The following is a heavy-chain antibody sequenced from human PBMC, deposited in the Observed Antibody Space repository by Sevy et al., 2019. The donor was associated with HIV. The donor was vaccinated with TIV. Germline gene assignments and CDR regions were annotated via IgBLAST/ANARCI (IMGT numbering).Heavy chain of an antibody. CDR1: GFTFSSYG. Sequence: GGSLRLSCAASGFTFSSYGMHWVRQAPGKGLEWVAVIWYDGSNKYYADSVKGRFTISRDNSKNTLYLQMNSLRAEDTAVYYCARESYGDYSAFDIWGQGKMVTVSS. CDR2: IWYDGSNK. V-gene: IGHV3-33*01. J-gene: IGHJ3*02. D-gene: IGHD4-17*01. CDR3: ARESYGDYSAFDI.